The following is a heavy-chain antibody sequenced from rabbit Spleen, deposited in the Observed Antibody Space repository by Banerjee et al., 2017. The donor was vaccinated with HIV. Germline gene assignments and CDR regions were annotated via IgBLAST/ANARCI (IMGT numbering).Heavy chain of an antibody. Sequence: QEQLEESGGGLVKPEGSLTLTCKASGFSFSDRDVMCWVRQAPGKGLEWIACINAATAKPVYATWAKGRFPISRTSSTTVTLRMTSLTAADTASYFCARGPGSTWYPYFNLWGPGTLVTVS. J-gene: IGHJ4*01. CDR1: GFSFSDRDV. CDR2: INAATAKP. CDR3: ARGPGSTWYPYFNL. D-gene: IGHD4-2*01. V-gene: IGHV1S45*01.